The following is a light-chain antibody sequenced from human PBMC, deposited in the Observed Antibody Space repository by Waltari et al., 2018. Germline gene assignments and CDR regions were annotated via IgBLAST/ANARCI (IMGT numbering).Light chain of an antibody. Sequence: EIVLTQSPATLSLSPGESATLTCMASQSVSIYLAWYQQKPGQAPRLLISDTSNRATGIPARFSASGSGTDFTLTISSLEPEDSAVYYCQHRANWPLTFGPGTKVDI. CDR3: QHRANWPLT. V-gene: IGKV3-11*01. CDR1: QSVSIY. CDR2: DTS. J-gene: IGKJ3*01.